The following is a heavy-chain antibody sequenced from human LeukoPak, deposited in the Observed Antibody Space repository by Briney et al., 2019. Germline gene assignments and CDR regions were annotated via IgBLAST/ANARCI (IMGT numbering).Heavy chain of an antibody. Sequence: ASVKVSCKASGYTFINYAFTWVRQAPGQGLEWMGWISGYNGNTNYLQKFQGRFTMTTDTSTNTVYMELRSLSSDDTAVYYCARVSTNSRVGGYDPQWYFDLWGRGTLVTVSS. V-gene: IGHV1-18*04. CDR3: ARVSTNSRVGGYDPQWYFDL. J-gene: IGHJ2*01. D-gene: IGHD5-12*01. CDR1: GYTFINYA. CDR2: ISGYNGNT.